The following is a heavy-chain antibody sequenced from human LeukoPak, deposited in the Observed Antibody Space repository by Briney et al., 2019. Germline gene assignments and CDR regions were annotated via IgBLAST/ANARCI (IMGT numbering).Heavy chain of an antibody. D-gene: IGHD3-10*01. CDR1: GYTFTSYG. J-gene: IGHJ4*02. Sequence: ASVKVSCKASGYTFTSYGISWVRQAPGQGLEWMGWISAYNGNTNYAQKLQGRVTMTTDTSTSTAYMELRSLRSDDTAVYYCARGSGFLEFDSDFGYWGQGTLVTVSS. CDR2: ISAYNGNT. V-gene: IGHV1-18*01. CDR3: ARGSGFLEFDSDFGY.